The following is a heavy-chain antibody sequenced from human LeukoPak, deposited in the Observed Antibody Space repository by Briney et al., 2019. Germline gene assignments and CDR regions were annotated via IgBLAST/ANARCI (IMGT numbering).Heavy chain of an antibody. J-gene: IGHJ6*02. CDR3: ARGEMDIVVVPAGIAAAGTYTLPYYYYYYGMDV. Sequence: GGSQRLSCAASGFTVSSNYMSWVRQAPGKGLERVSVIYSGGSTYYADSVKGRFTISRDNSKNTLYLQMNSLRAEDTAVYYCARGEMDIVVVPAGIAAAGTYTLPYYYYYYGMDVWGQGTTVTVSS. CDR1: GFTVSSNY. V-gene: IGHV3-66*02. D-gene: IGHD2-2*02. CDR2: IYSGGST.